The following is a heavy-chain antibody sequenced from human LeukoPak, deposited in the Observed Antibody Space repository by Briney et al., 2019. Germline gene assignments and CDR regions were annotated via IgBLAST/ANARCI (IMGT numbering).Heavy chain of an antibody. Sequence: GGSLRLSCAASGFTFSRYWMYWVRQAPGKGPVWVSRIKSDGTYTSYADSVKGRFTISRDNAKNTLFLQMNSLRAEDTAVYYCAKCAWELLHPCYWGQGTLVTVSS. D-gene: IGHD1-26*01. J-gene: IGHJ4*02. CDR2: IKSDGTYT. CDR3: AKCAWELLHPCY. CDR1: GFTFSRYW. V-gene: IGHV3-74*01.